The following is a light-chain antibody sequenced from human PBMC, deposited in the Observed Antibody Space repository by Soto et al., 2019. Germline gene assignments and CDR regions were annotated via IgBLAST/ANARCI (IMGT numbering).Light chain of an antibody. CDR2: STN. CDR1: SGSVSTTNY. Sequence: QTVVTQEPSFSVSPGETVTLTCGLSSGSVSTTNYPTWYQQTPGQAPRTLIYSTNTRTSGVPDRFSGSILGNKAALTITGAQADDESDYYCLLFMSTGVSVFGGGTKLTVL. CDR3: LLFMSTGVSV. V-gene: IGLV8-61*01. J-gene: IGLJ3*02.